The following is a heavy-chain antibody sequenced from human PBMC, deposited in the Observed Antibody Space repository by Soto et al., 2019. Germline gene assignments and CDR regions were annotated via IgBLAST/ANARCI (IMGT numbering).Heavy chain of an antibody. CDR3: ARDHHSSSPDYYYYGMDV. V-gene: IGHV6-1*01. D-gene: IGHD6-6*01. Sequence: SQTLSLTCAISGDSVSSNSAAWNWIRKSPSRGLEWLGRTYYRSKWYNDYAVSVKSRITINPDTSKNQFSLQLNSVTPEDTAVYYCARDHHSSSPDYYYYGMDVWGQGTTVTVSS. CDR1: GDSVSSNSAA. J-gene: IGHJ6*02. CDR2: TYYRSKWYN.